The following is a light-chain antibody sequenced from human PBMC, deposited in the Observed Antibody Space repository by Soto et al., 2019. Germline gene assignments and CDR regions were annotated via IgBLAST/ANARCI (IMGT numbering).Light chain of an antibody. CDR3: QQYYLYPPT. CDR1: QGISSY. CDR2: AAS. J-gene: IGKJ1*01. V-gene: IGKV1-8*01. Sequence: AIRMTQSPSSLSASTGERVTITCRASQGISSYLAWYQQKPGKAPKLLIYAASTLQSGVPSRFRGSGSETDFTLSISCLPSEDFATYYCQQYYLYPPTFGHGPKLEIK.